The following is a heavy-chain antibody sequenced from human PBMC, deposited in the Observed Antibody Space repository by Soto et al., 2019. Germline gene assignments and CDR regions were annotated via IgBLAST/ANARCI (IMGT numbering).Heavy chain of an antibody. CDR3: RFRYSSGYGMDV. D-gene: IGHD6-25*01. V-gene: IGHV1-69*13. CDR1: GGTFSSYA. CDR2: IIPIFGTA. Sequence: VASVKVSCKASGGTFSSYAISWVRQAPGQGLEWMGGIIPIFGTANYAQKFQGRVTITADESTSTAYMELSSLRSEDTAVYYCRFRYSSGYGMDVWGQGTTVTVSS. J-gene: IGHJ6*02.